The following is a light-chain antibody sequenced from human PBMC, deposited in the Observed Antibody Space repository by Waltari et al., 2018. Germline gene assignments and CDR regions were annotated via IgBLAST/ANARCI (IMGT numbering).Light chain of an antibody. CDR3: QHLSSYLFP. Sequence: IQLTQSPSFLSASVGDRVTITCRASQGITGYLAGYQQQPGKAPKLLIYSPSTLQSGVPARFSGRGSGTEFTLTISSLQPEDVATYYCQHLSSYLFPFGPGTKVDIK. CDR2: SPS. J-gene: IGKJ3*01. CDR1: QGITGY. V-gene: IGKV1-9*01.